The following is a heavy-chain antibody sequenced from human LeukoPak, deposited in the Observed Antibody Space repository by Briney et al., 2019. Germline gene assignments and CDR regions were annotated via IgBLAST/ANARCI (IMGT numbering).Heavy chain of an antibody. CDR1: GFTFDDYA. CDR3: ATGASGGY. Sequence: GGSLRLSCAASGFTFDDYAMHWVRQAPGKGLEWVSGISWNSGSIGYADSVKGRFTISRDNAKNSLYLQMNSLRAEDTALYYCATGASGGYWGQGTLVTVSS. CDR2: ISWNSGSI. D-gene: IGHD2-15*01. J-gene: IGHJ4*02. V-gene: IGHV3-9*01.